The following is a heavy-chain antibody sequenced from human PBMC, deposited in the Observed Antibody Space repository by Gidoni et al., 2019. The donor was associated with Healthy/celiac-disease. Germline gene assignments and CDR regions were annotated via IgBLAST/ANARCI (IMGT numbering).Heavy chain of an antibody. D-gene: IGHD2-21*01. J-gene: IGHJ6*02. CDR2: INPSGGST. CDR3: ASGYCGGDCFPSYYYGMDV. Sequence: VQLVQSGAEVKKPGASVKVSCQASGYTFTRYYMPWVRQAPGQGLESMGKINPSGGSTSYEQKFQGRVTMTRDTSTSTVYMELSSLRSEDTAVYYCASGYCGGDCFPSYYYGMDVWGQGTTVTVSS. V-gene: IGHV1-46*03. CDR1: GYTFTRYY.